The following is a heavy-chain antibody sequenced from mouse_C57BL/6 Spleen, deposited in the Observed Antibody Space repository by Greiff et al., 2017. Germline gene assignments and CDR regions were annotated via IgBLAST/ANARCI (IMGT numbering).Heavy chain of an antibody. CDR3: AGWRVHYAMDY. Sequence: QVQLQQSGAELVRPGASVKLSCKASGYTFTDYYINWVKQRPGQGLEWIASIYPGSGNTYYNEKFKGKATLTAEKSSSTAYMQLSSLTSEDSAVYVCAGWRVHYAMDYWGQGTSVTVSS. J-gene: IGHJ4*01. CDR1: GYTFTDYY. CDR2: IYPGSGNT. V-gene: IGHV1-76*01.